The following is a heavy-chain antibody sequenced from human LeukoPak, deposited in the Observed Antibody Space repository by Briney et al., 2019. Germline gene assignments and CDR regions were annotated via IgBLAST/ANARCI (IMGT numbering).Heavy chain of an antibody. V-gene: IGHV3-30*18. Sequence: GGSLRLSCAASGFTFSSYGMPWVRQAPGKGLEWVAVISYDGSNKYYADSVKGRFTISRDNSKNTLYLQMNSLRAEDTAVYYCAKDRGYCSGGSCYFFDYWGQGTLVTVSS. CDR2: ISYDGSNK. CDR3: AKDRGYCSGGSCYFFDY. CDR1: GFTFSSYG. D-gene: IGHD2-15*01. J-gene: IGHJ4*02.